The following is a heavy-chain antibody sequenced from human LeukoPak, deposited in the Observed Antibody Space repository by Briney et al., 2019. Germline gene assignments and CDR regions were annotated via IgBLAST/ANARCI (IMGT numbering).Heavy chain of an antibody. J-gene: IGHJ3*02. CDR2: IYYSGST. D-gene: IGHD6-13*01. CDR1: GGSISSYY. CDR3: ARYSSSRPGDAFDI. V-gene: IGHV4-59*01. Sequence: SETLSLTCTVSGGSISSYYWSWIRQPPGKGLEWIGYIYYSGSTNYNPSLKSRVAISVDTSKNQFSLKLSSVTAADTAVYYCARYSSSRPGDAFDIWGQGTMVTVSS.